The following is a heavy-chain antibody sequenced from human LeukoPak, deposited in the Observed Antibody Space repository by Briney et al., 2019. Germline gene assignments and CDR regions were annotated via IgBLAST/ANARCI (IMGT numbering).Heavy chain of an antibody. Sequence: PTETQSLTGATNGGNFRGYYVSWIRQSPRKGLEWIGEIYHSGAIDYNTSLKRRFTISVDTSKTHVSLNLNSVTAAATAVYYCTRGGYGPGSHYRFWGQGTLVTVSS. D-gene: IGHD3-10*01. CDR3: TRGGYGPGSHYRF. CDR2: IYHSGAI. V-gene: IGHV4-34*01. J-gene: IGHJ4*02. CDR1: GGNFRGYY.